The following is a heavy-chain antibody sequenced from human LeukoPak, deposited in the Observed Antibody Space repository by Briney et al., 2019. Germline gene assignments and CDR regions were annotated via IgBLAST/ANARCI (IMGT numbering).Heavy chain of an antibody. CDR3: ARVVVAATKFDY. CDR2: IYYSGST. CDR1: GGSISSSSYY. D-gene: IGHD2-15*01. Sequence: SETLSLTCTVSGGSISSSSYYWGWIRQPPGKGLEWIGSIYYSGSTYYNPSLKSRVTISVDTSKNQFSLKLSSVTAADTAVYYCARVVVAATKFDYWGQGTLVTVSS. V-gene: IGHV4-39*01. J-gene: IGHJ4*02.